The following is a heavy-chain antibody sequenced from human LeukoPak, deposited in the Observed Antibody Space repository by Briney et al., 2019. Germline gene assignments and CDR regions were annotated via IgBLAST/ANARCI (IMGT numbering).Heavy chain of an antibody. CDR1: GFTFSSYW. Sequence: GGSLSLSCAASGFTFSSYWMHWVRQAPGEALMWVSRIKSDGSSTTYADSVKGRFTISRDNAKNTLYLQMNSLRAEDTAVYYCSRDSLSSCGGDCYSGLDVWGQGTTVTVSS. V-gene: IGHV3-74*01. J-gene: IGHJ6*02. CDR2: IKSDGSST. D-gene: IGHD2-21*02. CDR3: SRDSLSSCGGDCYSGLDV.